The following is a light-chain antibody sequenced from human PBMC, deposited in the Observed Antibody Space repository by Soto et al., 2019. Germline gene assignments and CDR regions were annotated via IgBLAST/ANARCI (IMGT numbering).Light chain of an antibody. Sequence: EIVLTQSPSALSCSPVERGTLSFSASQSVKTFLVWYQQRPGQAPRLLIHDASHRAAGIPARFSGSGFGTDFTLTISSLEPEDAAVYYCQQRSNWPPITFGQGTRLEIK. V-gene: IGKV3-11*01. CDR2: DAS. CDR1: QSVKTF. J-gene: IGKJ5*01. CDR3: QQRSNWPPIT.